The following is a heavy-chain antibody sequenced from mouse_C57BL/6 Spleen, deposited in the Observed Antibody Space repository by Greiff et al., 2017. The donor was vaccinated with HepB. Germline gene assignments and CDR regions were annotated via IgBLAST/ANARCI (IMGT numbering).Heavy chain of an antibody. CDR2: ISSGGSYT. Sequence: EVMLVESGGDLVKPGGSLKLSCAASGFTFSSYGMSWVRQTPDKRLEWVATISSGGSYTYYPDSVKGRFTISRDNAKNTLYLQMSSLKSEDTAMYYCARHAAEYGSPYFDYWGQGTTLTVS. D-gene: IGHD1-1*01. J-gene: IGHJ2*01. CDR3: ARHAAEYGSPYFDY. V-gene: IGHV5-6*01. CDR1: GFTFSSYG.